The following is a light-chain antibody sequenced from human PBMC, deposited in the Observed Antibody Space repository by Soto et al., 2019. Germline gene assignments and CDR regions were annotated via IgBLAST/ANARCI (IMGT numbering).Light chain of an antibody. J-gene: IGKJ1*01. Sequence: EILLTQSPATLSLSPGERATLSCRASQSVRSSLAWYQQKVGQAPRLLIYDASTRATGIPGRFSGSGSGTDLTIIISNLEPEDFAVYYCQQRSSWPWTFGQGAKVEIK. CDR3: QQRSSWPWT. CDR1: QSVRSS. CDR2: DAS. V-gene: IGKV3-11*01.